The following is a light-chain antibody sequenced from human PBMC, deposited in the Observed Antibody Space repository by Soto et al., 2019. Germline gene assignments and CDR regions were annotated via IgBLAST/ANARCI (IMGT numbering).Light chain of an antibody. Sequence: EIVLTQSPATLSAFPGDRVTLSCRASQALNTRLAWYQQKPGQPPRLLIYGASTRSSGVPARFSGSGSGTEFTLTISSLQSEDFAVYYCQQYDHWWTFGQGTKVDIK. CDR1: QALNTR. CDR2: GAS. V-gene: IGKV3-15*01. J-gene: IGKJ1*01. CDR3: QQYDHWWT.